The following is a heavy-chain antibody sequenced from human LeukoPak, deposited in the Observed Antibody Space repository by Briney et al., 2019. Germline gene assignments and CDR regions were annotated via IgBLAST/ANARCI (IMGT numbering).Heavy chain of an antibody. J-gene: IGHJ6*02. CDR3: TRDLQMTSGYGMDV. D-gene: IGHD3-22*01. Sequence: GGSLRLSCAASGFIASSSYMNWVRQAPGKGLEWVSVIYTGTSTYYADSVKGRFTISRDDSKNTVYLQMNSLRPEDRGVYYCTRDLQMTSGYGMDVWGQGTTVAVS. CDR2: IYTGTST. CDR1: GFIASSSY. V-gene: IGHV3-66*02.